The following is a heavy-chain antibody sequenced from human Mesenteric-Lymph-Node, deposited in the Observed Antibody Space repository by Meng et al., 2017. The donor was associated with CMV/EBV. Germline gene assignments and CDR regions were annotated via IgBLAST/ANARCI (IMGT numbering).Heavy chain of an antibody. J-gene: IGHJ4*02. D-gene: IGHD6-13*01. CDR1: GYTFTSYG. CDR2: ISAYNGNT. Sequence: ASVKVSCKASGYTFTSYGISWVRQAPGQGLEWMGWISAYNGNTNYAQKLQGRVTMTRDTSISTAYMELSRLRSDDTAVYYCARDLGAAARRVGYWGQGTLVTVSS. CDR3: ARDLGAAARRVGY. V-gene: IGHV1-18*01.